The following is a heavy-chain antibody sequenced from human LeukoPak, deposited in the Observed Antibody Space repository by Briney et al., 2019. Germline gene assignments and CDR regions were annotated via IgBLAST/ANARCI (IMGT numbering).Heavy chain of an antibody. Sequence: SAKVSCKAPGGTFSSYTISWGRQAPGQGLEWMGRIIPILGIANYAQKCQGRVTITADKSTSTAYMELSSLRSGGTAVYYCARDFLTPIGDWGQGTLVTVSS. D-gene: IGHD2/OR15-2a*01. V-gene: IGHV1-69*04. J-gene: IGHJ4*02. CDR2: IIPILGIA. CDR1: GGTFSSYT. CDR3: ARDFLTPIGD.